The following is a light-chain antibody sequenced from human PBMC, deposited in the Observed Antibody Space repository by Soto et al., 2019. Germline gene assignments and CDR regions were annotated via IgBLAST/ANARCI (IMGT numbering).Light chain of an antibody. CDR3: QQRSNSIT. Sequence: EIVLTPSPGTLSLSPGERASLSCRASQSVSSSYLAWYQQKPGQAPRLLIYGASSRATGIPDRFSGSGSGTDFTLTISRLEPEDFAIYYCQQRSNSITFGQGTRLEIK. CDR1: QSVSSSY. J-gene: IGKJ5*01. V-gene: IGKV3D-20*02. CDR2: GAS.